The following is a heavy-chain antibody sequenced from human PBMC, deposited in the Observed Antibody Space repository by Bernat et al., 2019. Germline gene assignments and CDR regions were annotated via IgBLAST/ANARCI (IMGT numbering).Heavy chain of an antibody. Sequence: EMQLVESGGGLVQPGGSLRLSCAASGFTFGSYWMHWVRQVPGKGLLWIARINSDGSVIKYAGSVKGRFNISRDNAKNTLYLQMNSLRGEDTAIYYCARDGQLTPYFYYYMDVWGRGTTVTVSS. CDR3: ARDGQLTPYFYYYMDV. D-gene: IGHD3-10*01. V-gene: IGHV3-74*03. CDR2: INSDGSVI. J-gene: IGHJ6*03. CDR1: GFTFGSYW.